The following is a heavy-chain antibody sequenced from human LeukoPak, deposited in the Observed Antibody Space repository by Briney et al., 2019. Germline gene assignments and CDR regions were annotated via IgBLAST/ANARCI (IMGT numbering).Heavy chain of an antibody. CDR2: IYYSGST. V-gene: IGHV4-39*01. D-gene: IGHD6-19*01. J-gene: IGHJ4*02. CDR1: GGSISSSSYY. CDR3: ARQGIAVAGNDY. Sequence: SETLSLTCTVSGGSISSSSYYWGWIRQPPGKGLEWIGSIYYSGSTYYNPSLKSRVTISVDTSKNQFSLKLSSVTAADTAVYYCARQGIAVAGNDYWGQGTLVTVSS.